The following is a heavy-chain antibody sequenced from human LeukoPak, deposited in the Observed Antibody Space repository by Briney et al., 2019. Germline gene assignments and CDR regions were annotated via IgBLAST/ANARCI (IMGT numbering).Heavy chain of an antibody. J-gene: IGHJ4*02. V-gene: IGHV3-30*04. Sequence: GGSLRLSCAASGFTFSSFAIHWVRQAPGKGLEWVAVISHDGYHEHYADSVKGRFTLSRDNSKNTLDLQMNSLKTEDTAVYYCTTDYSNYAFDYWGQGTLVTVSS. CDR3: TTDYSNYAFDY. CDR2: ISHDGYHE. CDR1: GFTFSSFA. D-gene: IGHD4-11*01.